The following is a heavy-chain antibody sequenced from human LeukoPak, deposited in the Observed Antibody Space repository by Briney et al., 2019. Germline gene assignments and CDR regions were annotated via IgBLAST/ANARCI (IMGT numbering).Heavy chain of an antibody. CDR2: ISAYNGNT. Sequence: WASVKVSCKASGGTFSSYAISWVRQAPGQGLEWMGWISAYNGNTNYAQKLQGRVTMTTDTSTSTAYMELRSLRSDDTAVYYCARVEAVVPAATYFYWGQGTLVTVSS. V-gene: IGHV1-18*01. J-gene: IGHJ4*02. CDR1: GGTFSSYA. CDR3: ARVEAVVPAATYFY. D-gene: IGHD2-2*01.